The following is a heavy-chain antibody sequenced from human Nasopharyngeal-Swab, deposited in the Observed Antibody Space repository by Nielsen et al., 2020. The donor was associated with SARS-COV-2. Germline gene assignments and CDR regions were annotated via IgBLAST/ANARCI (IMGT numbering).Heavy chain of an antibody. V-gene: IGHV1-18*01. D-gene: IGHD4/OR15-4a*01. CDR3: ARAMTMVVTIPAY. Sequence: WGRQAPGQGLEWMGWISAYNGNTNYAQKLQGRVTMTTDTSTSTAYTELRSLRSDDTAVYYCARAMTMVVTIPAYWGQGTLVTVSS. J-gene: IGHJ4*02. CDR2: ISAYNGNT.